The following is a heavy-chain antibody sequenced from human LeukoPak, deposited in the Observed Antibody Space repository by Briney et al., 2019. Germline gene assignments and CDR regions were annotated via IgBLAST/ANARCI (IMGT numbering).Heavy chain of an antibody. CDR1: GYTFTSYG. D-gene: IGHD5-12*01. CDR2: ISAYNGNT. V-gene: IGHV1-18*01. J-gene: IGHJ4*02. CDR3: ARDPPLVSGYDWPTIDY. Sequence: ASVKVSCKASGYTFTSYGISWVRHAPGQGLEWMGWISAYNGNTNYAQKLQGSVTMTTDTSTSTAYMELRSLRSDDTAVYYCARDPPLVSGYDWPTIDYWGQGTLVTVSS.